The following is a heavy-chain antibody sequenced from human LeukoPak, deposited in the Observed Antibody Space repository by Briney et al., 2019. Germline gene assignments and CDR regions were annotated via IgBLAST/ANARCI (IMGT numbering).Heavy chain of an antibody. D-gene: IGHD5-24*01. CDR1: GFTFSSYE. V-gene: IGHV3-48*03. J-gene: IGHJ4*02. CDR3: ARSRWLQLDFDY. Sequence: GGSLRLSCAASGFTFSSYEMNWVRQAPGKGLEWVSYISSSGSTIYYADSVKGRSTISRDNAKNSLYLQMNSLRAEDTAVYCCARSRWLQLDFDYWGQGTLVTVSS. CDR2: ISSSGSTI.